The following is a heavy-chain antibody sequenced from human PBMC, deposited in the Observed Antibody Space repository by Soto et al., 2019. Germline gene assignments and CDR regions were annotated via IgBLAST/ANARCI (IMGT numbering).Heavy chain of an antibody. V-gene: IGHV4-30-4*01. Sequence: QVQLHESGPGLVKPSQTLSLTCTVSGGSISDDNYYWNWIRQSPGKGLEWIGHIYYNGNTYYNPSLKSRLTMSLDTSPNQFSLHLTSVIAAASALYFCARATTVTSSFFFYGLDIWGQGTTVTVSS. D-gene: IGHD4-17*01. CDR2: IYYNGNT. CDR3: ARATTVTSSFFFYGLDI. CDR1: GGSISDDNYY. J-gene: IGHJ6*02.